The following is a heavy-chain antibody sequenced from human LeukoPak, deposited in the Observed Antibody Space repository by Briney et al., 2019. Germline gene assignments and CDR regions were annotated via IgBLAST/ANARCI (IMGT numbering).Heavy chain of an antibody. Sequence: PSETLSLTCTVSGGSFSSYYWSWIRQPPGKGLEWIGYIYYSGSTNYNPSLQSRVTISLDTSKNQFSLRLSSVTAADTAVYYCARSELLWFGGVNSGFDYWGQGTRVTVSS. V-gene: IGHV4-59*01. CDR1: GGSFSSYY. CDR3: ARSELLWFGGVNSGFDY. J-gene: IGHJ4*02. D-gene: IGHD3-10*01. CDR2: IYYSGST.